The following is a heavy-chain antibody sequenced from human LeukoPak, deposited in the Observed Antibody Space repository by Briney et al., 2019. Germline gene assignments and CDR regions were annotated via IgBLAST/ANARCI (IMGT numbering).Heavy chain of an antibody. CDR3: ARAVPAGAAFDI. Sequence: ASVQVSCKASGYTFTGYYMHWVRQAPGQGLEWMGWINPNSGGTNYAQKFQGRVTMTRDTSISTAYMELSRLRSDDTAVYYCARAVPAGAAFDIWGQGTMVTVSS. CDR2: INPNSGGT. V-gene: IGHV1-2*02. J-gene: IGHJ3*02. D-gene: IGHD3-10*01. CDR1: GYTFTGYY.